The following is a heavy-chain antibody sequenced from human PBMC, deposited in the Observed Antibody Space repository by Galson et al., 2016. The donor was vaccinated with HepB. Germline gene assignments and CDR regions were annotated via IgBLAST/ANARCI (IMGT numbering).Heavy chain of an antibody. D-gene: IGHD7-27*01. Sequence: QSGAEVKKSGESLKISCKTSGSHFPSNWIGWVRQLPGKGLEWMGIVYPADSDTKYSPSFQGQVTISVDKAISTAYLQWDSLKASDTAMYYCARHDGDWGHWGQGTRVTVSS. V-gene: IGHV5-51*01. CDR3: ARHDGDWGH. CDR1: GSHFPSNW. J-gene: IGHJ4*02. CDR2: VYPADSDT.